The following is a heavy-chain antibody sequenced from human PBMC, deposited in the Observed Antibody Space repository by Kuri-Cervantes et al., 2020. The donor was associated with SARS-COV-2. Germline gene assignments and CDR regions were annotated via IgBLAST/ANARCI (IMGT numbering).Heavy chain of an antibody. CDR3: ARGTYSSGWYPHYYMDV. CDR1: GGSISSYY. Sequence: SETLSLTCTVSGGSISSYYWSWIRQPPGKGLEWIGYIYYSGSTNYNPSLKSRVTISVDTSKNQFSLKLSSVTAADTAVYYCARGTYSSGWYPHYYMDVWGKGTTGTVSS. CDR2: IYYSGST. J-gene: IGHJ6*03. V-gene: IGHV4-59*12. D-gene: IGHD6-19*01.